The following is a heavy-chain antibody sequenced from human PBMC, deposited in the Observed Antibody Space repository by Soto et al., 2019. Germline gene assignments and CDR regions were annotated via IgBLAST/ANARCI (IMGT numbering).Heavy chain of an antibody. D-gene: IGHD1-26*01. Sequence: SVKVSCKASGGTFSSYAISWVRQAPGQGLEWMGGIIPIFGTANYAQKFQGRVTITADESTSTAYMELSSLRSEDTAVYYCARDRYMGGAAEYWGQGTLVTVSS. CDR1: GGTFSSYA. V-gene: IGHV1-69*13. CDR2: IIPIFGTA. CDR3: ARDRYMGGAAEY. J-gene: IGHJ4*02.